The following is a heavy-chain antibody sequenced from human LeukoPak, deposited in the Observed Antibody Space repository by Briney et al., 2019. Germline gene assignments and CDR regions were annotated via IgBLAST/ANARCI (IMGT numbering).Heavy chain of an antibody. Sequence: SETLSLTCTVSGGSISSYYWSWIRQPAGKGLEWIGRIYTSGSTNYNPSLKSRVTMSVDTSKNQFSLKLSSVTAADTAVYYCARDFEQQLVGWFDPWGQGTLVTVSS. D-gene: IGHD6-13*01. CDR1: GGSISSYY. J-gene: IGHJ5*02. V-gene: IGHV4-4*07. CDR2: IYTSGST. CDR3: ARDFEQQLVGWFDP.